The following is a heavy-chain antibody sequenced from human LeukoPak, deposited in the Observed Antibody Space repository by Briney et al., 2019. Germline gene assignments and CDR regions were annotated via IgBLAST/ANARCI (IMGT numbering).Heavy chain of an antibody. D-gene: IGHD3-10*01. CDR3: ARSSFGDYVNY. CDR2: ISSSSTYM. Sequence: GGSLRLSCAASGFTFSSYSMNWVRQAPGKGLEWVSSISSSSTYMYYADSVKGRFTISRDNAKNSLYLQMNSLRAEDTALYYCARSSFGDYVNYWGQGTLVTVSS. CDR1: GFTFSSYS. J-gene: IGHJ4*02. V-gene: IGHV3-21*04.